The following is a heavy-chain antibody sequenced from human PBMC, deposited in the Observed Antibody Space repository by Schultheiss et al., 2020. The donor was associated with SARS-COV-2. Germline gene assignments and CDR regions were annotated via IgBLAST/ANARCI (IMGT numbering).Heavy chain of an antibody. Sequence: SQTLSLTCTVSGGSISSSSYYWGWIRQPPGKGLEWIGSIYHSGSTYYNPSLKSRVTISVDTSKNQFSLKLSSVTAADTAVYYCARVRGSYTPWYYFDYWGQGTLVTVSS. J-gene: IGHJ4*02. CDR1: GGSISSSSYY. D-gene: IGHD1-26*01. V-gene: IGHV4-39*07. CDR2: IYHSGST. CDR3: ARVRGSYTPWYYFDY.